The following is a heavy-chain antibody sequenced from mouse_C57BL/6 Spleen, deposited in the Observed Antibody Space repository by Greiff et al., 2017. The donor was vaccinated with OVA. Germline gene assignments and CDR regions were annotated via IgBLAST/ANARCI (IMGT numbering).Heavy chain of an antibody. D-gene: IGHD1-1*01. CDR2: INYDGSST. CDR1: GFTFSDYY. Sequence: EVKLMESEGGLVQPGSSMKLSCTASGFTFSDYYMAWVRQVPEKGLEWVANINYDGSSTYYLDSLKSRFIISRDNAKNILYLQMSSLKSEDTATYYCARDGSYYYGSSNWYFDVWGTGTTVTVSS. J-gene: IGHJ1*03. CDR3: ARDGSYYYGSSNWYFDV. V-gene: IGHV5-16*01.